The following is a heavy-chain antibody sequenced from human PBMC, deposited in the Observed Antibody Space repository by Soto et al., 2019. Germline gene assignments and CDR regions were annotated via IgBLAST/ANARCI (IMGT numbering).Heavy chain of an antibody. CDR2: IIPVLGVG. V-gene: IGHV1-69*01. J-gene: IGHJ4*02. D-gene: IGHD5-18*01. Sequence: QVPLVQSGAEVKKPGSSVRVSCKASGGTFGNHAISWVRQAPGQGLEWLGGIIPVLGVGDNAQNFQGRVTITADASTSTAYLELSSLRSDETALHNCARETGYTYGYVVAYWGQGTLVTVPS. CDR1: GGTFGNHA. CDR3: ARETGYTYGYVVAY.